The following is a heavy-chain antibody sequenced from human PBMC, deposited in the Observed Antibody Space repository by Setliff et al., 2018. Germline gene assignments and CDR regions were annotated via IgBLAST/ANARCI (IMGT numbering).Heavy chain of an antibody. Sequence: AGGSLRLSCAASGFTFSSYEMNWVRQAPGKGLEWVSYISSSGSTIYYADSVKGRFTISRDNAKNSLYLQMNSLRAEDTAVYYCARDGRYYDSSGYYYIGRVVAFDIWGQGTMVTVSS. V-gene: IGHV3-48*03. J-gene: IGHJ3*02. CDR2: ISSSGSTI. CDR1: GFTFSSYE. CDR3: ARDGRYYDSSGYYYIGRVVAFDI. D-gene: IGHD3-22*01.